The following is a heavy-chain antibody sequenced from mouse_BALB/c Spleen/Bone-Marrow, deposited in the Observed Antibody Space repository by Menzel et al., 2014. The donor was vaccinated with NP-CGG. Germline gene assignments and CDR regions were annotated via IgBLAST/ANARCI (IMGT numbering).Heavy chain of an antibody. CDR1: GFTFSSFG. CDR2: ISSGGSTI. Sequence: VQLKESGGGLVQPGGSRKLSCAASGFTFSSFGMHWVRQAPEKGLEWVAYISSGGSTIYYADTVKGRFTISRDNPKNTLFLQMTSLRSEDTAMYYCARSPYDYAAMDYWGQGTSVTVSS. CDR3: ARSPYDYAAMDY. J-gene: IGHJ4*01. D-gene: IGHD2-4*01. V-gene: IGHV5-17*02.